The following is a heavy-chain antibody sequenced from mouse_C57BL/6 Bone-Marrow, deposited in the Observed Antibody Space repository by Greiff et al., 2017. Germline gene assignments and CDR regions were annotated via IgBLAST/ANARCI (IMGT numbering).Heavy chain of an antibody. CDR2: IYPRDGST. D-gene: IGHD2-1*01. V-gene: IGHV1-78*01. CDR1: GYTFTDYT. CDR3: ARWGYYGNYVSYWYFDV. J-gene: IGHJ1*03. Sequence: VKLQQSDAELVKPGASVKISCKVSGYTFTDYTIHWMKQRPEQGLEWIGYIYPRDGSTKYNEKFKGKATLTADKSSSTAYMQLNILTSEDSAVYFCARWGYYGNYVSYWYFDVWGTWTTVTVSS.